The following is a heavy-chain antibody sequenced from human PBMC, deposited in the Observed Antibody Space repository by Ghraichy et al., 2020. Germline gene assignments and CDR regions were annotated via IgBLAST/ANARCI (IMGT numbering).Heavy chain of an antibody. CDR2: INHSGST. Sequence: SETLSLTCAVYGGSFSGYYWSWIRQPPGKGLEWIGEINHSGSTNYNPSLKSRVTISVDTSKNQFSLKLSSVTAADTAVYYCARTRNYYDSSGYYYPTDAFDIWGQGTMVTVSS. CDR1: GGSFSGYY. J-gene: IGHJ3*02. V-gene: IGHV4-34*01. CDR3: ARTRNYYDSSGYYYPTDAFDI. D-gene: IGHD3-22*01.